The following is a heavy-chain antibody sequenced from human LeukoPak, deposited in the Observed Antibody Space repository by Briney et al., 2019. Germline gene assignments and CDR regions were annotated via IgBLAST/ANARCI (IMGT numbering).Heavy chain of an antibody. CDR1: GFTFSSYA. J-gene: IGHJ4*02. CDR3: ARTPYYYDSSGLHYYFDY. Sequence: GGSLRLSCAASGFTFSSYAMHWVRQAPGKGLEWVAVISYDGSIKYYADSVKGRFTISRDNSKNTLYLQMNSLRAEDTAVYYCARTPYYYDSSGLHYYFDYWGQGTLVTVSS. D-gene: IGHD3-22*01. CDR2: ISYDGSIK. V-gene: IGHV3-30*04.